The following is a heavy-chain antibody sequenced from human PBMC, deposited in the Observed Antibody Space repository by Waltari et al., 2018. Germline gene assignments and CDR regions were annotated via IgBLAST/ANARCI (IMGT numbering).Heavy chain of an antibody. CDR2: IRYDGSNK. CDR1: GFTFSSYG. D-gene: IGHD1-7*01. Sequence: QVQLVESGGGVVQPGGSLRLSCAASGFTFSSYGMPWVRQAPGKGLEWVAFIRYDGSNKYYADSVKGRFTISRDNSKNTLYLQMNSLRAEDTAVYYCAKDRLELRWGYFDYWGQGTLVTVSS. V-gene: IGHV3-30*02. CDR3: AKDRLELRWGYFDY. J-gene: IGHJ4*02.